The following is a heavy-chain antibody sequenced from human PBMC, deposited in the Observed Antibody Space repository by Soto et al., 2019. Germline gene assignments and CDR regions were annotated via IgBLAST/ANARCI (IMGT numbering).Heavy chain of an antibody. V-gene: IGHV3-30-3*01. J-gene: IGHJ4*02. CDR1: GFTFSSYA. CDR2: ISYDGSNK. CDR3: ARDLQEGSNGGNSYFGSHY. D-gene: IGHD2-21*02. Sequence: QVQLVESGGGVVQPGRSLRLSCAASGFTFSSYAMHWVRQAPGKGLEWVAVISYDGSNKYYADSVKGRFTISRDNSKNTLYLQMNSLRAEDTVVYYCARDLQEGSNGGNSYFGSHYGGQGTLVTVSS.